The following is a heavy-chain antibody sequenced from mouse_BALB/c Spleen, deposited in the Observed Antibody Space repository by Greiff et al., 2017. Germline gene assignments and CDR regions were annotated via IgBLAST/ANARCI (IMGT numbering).Heavy chain of an antibody. CDR3: ARYYYGSTGGFDY. CDR2: ISNLAYSI. V-gene: IGHV5-15*02. J-gene: IGHJ2*01. D-gene: IGHD1-1*01. CDR1: GFTFSDYG. Sequence: EVKLLESGGGLVQPGGSRKLSCAASGFTFSDYGMAWVRQAPGKGPEWVSFISNLAYSIYYADTVTGRFTISRENAKNTLYLEMSSLRSEDTAMYYGARYYYGSTGGFDYWGQGTTLTVSS.